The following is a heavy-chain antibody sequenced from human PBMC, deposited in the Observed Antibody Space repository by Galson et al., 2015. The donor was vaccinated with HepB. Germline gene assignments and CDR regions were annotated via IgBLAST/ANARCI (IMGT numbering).Heavy chain of an antibody. D-gene: IGHD3-3*01. CDR2: IYYSGST. CDR3: ARDRAYDSSNWFDP. Sequence: TLSLTCTVSGGSISSGNHYWSWIRQPPGKGLEWIGYIYYSGSTYYNPSLKSRVTISVDTSKNQFSLKLSSVTAADTAVYYCARDRAYDSSNWFDPWGQGTLVTVSS. CDR1: GGSISSGNHY. J-gene: IGHJ5*02. V-gene: IGHV4-30-4*01.